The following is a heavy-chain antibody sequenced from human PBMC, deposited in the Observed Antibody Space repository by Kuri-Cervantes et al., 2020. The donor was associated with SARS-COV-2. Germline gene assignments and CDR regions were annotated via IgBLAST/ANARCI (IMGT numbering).Heavy chain of an antibody. CDR1: GYTFTGYY. D-gene: IGHD3-10*01. J-gene: IGHJ4*02. Sequence: ASVKVFCKASGYTFTGYYMHWVRQAPGQGLEWMGWINPNSGGTNYAQKFQGRVTMTRDTSISTAYMELSRLRSDDTAVYYCAREWITMVRGPFDYWGQGTLVTVSS. CDR2: INPNSGGT. CDR3: AREWITMVRGPFDY. V-gene: IGHV1-2*02.